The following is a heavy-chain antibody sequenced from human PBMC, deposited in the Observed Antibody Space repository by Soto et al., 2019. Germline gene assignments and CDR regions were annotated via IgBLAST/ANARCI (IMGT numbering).Heavy chain of an antibody. Sequence: EVQLVESGGGLVQPGGSLRLSCAASGFTFSSYWMSWVRQAPGKGLEWVANIKQDGSEKYYVDSVKGRFTISRDNAKNSLYLQMNSLRAEDTAVYYCARDPDLLFRDGSGSYYNPTVDYWGQGTLVTVSS. CDR1: GFTFSSYW. V-gene: IGHV3-7*01. CDR3: ARDPDLLFRDGSGSYYNPTVDY. J-gene: IGHJ4*02. D-gene: IGHD3-10*01. CDR2: IKQDGSEK.